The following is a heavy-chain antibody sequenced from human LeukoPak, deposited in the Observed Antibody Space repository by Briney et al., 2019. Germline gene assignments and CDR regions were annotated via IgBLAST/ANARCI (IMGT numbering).Heavy chain of an antibody. D-gene: IGHD6-13*01. CDR3: ARGGSSWDYYYYGMDV. CDR1: GGSISGSNW. CDR2: INHSGST. Sequence: PSETLSLTCAVSGGSISGSNWWSWVRQPPGQGLEWIGEINHSGSTNYNPSLKSRVSISVDTSENQFSLKLSSVTAADTAVYYCARGGSSWDYYYYGMDVWGQGTTVTVSS. V-gene: IGHV4-4*02. J-gene: IGHJ6*02.